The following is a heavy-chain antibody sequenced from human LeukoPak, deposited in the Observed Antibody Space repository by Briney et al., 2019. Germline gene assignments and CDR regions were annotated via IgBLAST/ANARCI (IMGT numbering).Heavy chain of an antibody. CDR1: GFTLSTYG. J-gene: IGHJ4*02. V-gene: IGHV3-30*18. CDR2: IQFDGSNK. CDR3: AKPGYCSGGSCSPEFDL. D-gene: IGHD2-15*01. Sequence: GRSLRLSSAASGFTLSTYGMHWVRPAPGKGLEWEAYIQFDGSNKWYADSVKGRFTIPRDNAKSTLSLQMNSLRAEDSAVYYCAKPGYCSGGSCSPEFDLWGQGTLVTVSS.